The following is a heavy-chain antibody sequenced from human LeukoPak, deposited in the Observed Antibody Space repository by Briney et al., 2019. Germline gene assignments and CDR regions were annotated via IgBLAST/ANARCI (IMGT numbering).Heavy chain of an antibody. CDR3: ARGGWGVPDY. Sequence: GGSLRLSCATSGFTFSSYWMTWVRQAPGKGLEWVADIKEAGSEKHYVDSVEGRFIISRDNAKKSLDLQMNGLRAEDTAVYYCARGGWGVPDYWGQGTLVTASS. CDR1: GFTFSSYW. CDR2: IKEAGSEK. D-gene: IGHD3-10*01. V-gene: IGHV3-7*04. J-gene: IGHJ4*02.